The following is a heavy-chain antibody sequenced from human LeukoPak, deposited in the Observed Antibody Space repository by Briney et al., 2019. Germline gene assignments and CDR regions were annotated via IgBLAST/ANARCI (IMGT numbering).Heavy chain of an antibody. D-gene: IGHD3-10*01. V-gene: IGHV4-61*02. Sequence: PSETLSLTCTVSGGSISSGSYYWSWIRQPAGKGLEWIGRMYTSGSADYNPSLKSRVTISVDTSKNQFSLKLTSVTAADTAVYYCARGSYGSHTWGQGTLVTVSS. CDR1: GGSISSGSYY. CDR2: MYTSGSA. J-gene: IGHJ4*02. CDR3: ARGSYGSHT.